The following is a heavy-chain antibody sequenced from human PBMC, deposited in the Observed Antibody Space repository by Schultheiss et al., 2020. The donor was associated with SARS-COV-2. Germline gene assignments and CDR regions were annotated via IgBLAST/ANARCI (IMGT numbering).Heavy chain of an antibody. Sequence: GGSLRLSCTASGFTFGDYAMSWFRQAPGKGLEWVGFIRSKAYGGTTEYAASVKGRFTISRDDSKSIAYLQMNSLKTEDTAVYYCTRDQVDDFWSGYYDYYYMDVWGKGPRSPSP. CDR3: TRDQVDDFWSGYYDYYYMDV. V-gene: IGHV3-49*03. CDR2: IRSKAYGGTT. CDR1: GFTFGDYA. J-gene: IGHJ6*03. D-gene: IGHD3-3*01.